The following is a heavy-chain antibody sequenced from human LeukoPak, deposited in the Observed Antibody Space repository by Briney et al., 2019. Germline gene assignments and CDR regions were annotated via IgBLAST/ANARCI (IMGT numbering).Heavy chain of an antibody. CDR1: GGTFSSYA. Sequence: GASVKVSCKASGGTFSSYAISWVRQAPGQGLEWMGRIIPILGIANYAQKFQGRVTITADKSTSTAYMELSSLRSEDTAVYYCARAHTTERFGELLVAFDIWGQGTMVTVSS. V-gene: IGHV1-69*04. D-gene: IGHD3-10*01. J-gene: IGHJ3*02. CDR2: IIPILGIA. CDR3: ARAHTTERFGELLVAFDI.